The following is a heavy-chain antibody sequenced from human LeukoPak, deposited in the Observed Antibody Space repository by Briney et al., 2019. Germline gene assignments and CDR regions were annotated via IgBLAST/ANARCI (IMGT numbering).Heavy chain of an antibody. Sequence: GASLRLSCAASGFTFSSYAMSWVRQAPGKGLEWVSAISGSGGSTYYADSVKGRFTISRDNSKNTLYLQMNSLRAEDTAVYYCAKGAWASRYYYDSSGCYYSFDYWGQGTLVTVSS. CDR2: ISGSGGST. J-gene: IGHJ4*02. CDR3: AKGAWASRYYYDSSGCYYSFDY. CDR1: GFTFSSYA. V-gene: IGHV3-23*01. D-gene: IGHD3-22*01.